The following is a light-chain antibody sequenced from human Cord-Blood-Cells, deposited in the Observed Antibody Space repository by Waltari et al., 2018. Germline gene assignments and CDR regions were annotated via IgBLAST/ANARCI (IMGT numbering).Light chain of an antibody. Sequence: DIVMTQSPDSLAVSLGERATINCKSSQSVLYNSNNKNYLAWYQQKPGQPPKLHIYWASTRESGVPDRFSGSGSGTDFTLTISSLQAEDVAVYYCQQYYSTPYTFGQGTTLEIK. V-gene: IGKV4-1*01. CDR2: WAS. J-gene: IGKJ2*01. CDR3: QQYYSTPYT. CDR1: QSVLYNSNNKNY.